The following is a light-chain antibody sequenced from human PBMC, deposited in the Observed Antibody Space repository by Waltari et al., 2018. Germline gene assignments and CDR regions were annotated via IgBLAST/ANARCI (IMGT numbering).Light chain of an antibody. CDR2: QDT. Sequence: SYELTQPPSVSVSPGHTASITCSGDILGNKYASWYQQKPGQSPLLVIYQDTNRPSGIPERFSGSKSGNAATLTISGTQAMDEADYYCQAWGTGAWVFGGRTKLTVL. V-gene: IGLV3-1*01. J-gene: IGLJ3*02. CDR3: QAWGTGAWV. CDR1: ILGNKY.